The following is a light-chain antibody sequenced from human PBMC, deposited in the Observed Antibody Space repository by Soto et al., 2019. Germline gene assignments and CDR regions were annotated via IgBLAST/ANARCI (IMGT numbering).Light chain of an antibody. V-gene: IGKV3-20*01. CDR1: QTISSNY. J-gene: IGKJ1*01. CDR2: GAS. CDR3: QQYGSSFRT. Sequence: EIVLTQSPGTLSLSPGERATVSCRASQTISSNYLAWYQQKPGQAPRLLIFGASSRATGIPDRFSGSGSGTDFTLTISRLESEDFAVYYCQQYGSSFRTFGQGTKVEIK.